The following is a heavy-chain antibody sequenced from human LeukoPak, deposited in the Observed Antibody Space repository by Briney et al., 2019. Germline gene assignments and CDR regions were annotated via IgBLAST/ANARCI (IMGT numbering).Heavy chain of an antibody. Sequence: SETLSLTCTVSGGSISSYYWSWIRQPPGKGLEWVGYIYYSGSTNYNPSLKSRVTISVDTSKNQFSLKLSSVAAADTAVYYCARIQYSSGWYWFYPWGQGTLVTVSS. V-gene: IGHV4-59*01. J-gene: IGHJ5*02. D-gene: IGHD6-19*01. CDR3: ARIQYSSGWYWFYP. CDR1: GGSISSYY. CDR2: IYYSGST.